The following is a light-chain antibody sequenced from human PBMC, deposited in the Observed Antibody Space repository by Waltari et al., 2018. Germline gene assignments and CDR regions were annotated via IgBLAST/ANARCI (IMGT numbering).Light chain of an antibody. CDR3: QQYSSDSHS. Sequence: DIQMTQSPSSLSASVGDRVTITSRASPSISTWLAWFQLKPGKAPKLLIYKASNLESGVPSRFSGSGSGTEFTLTIGSLLPEDFASYYCQQYSSDSHSFGQGTRLEI. V-gene: IGKV1-5*03. CDR1: PSISTW. J-gene: IGKJ2*01. CDR2: KAS.